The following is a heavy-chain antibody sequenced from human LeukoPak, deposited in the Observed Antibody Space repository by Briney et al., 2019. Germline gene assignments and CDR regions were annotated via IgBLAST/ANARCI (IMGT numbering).Heavy chain of an antibody. CDR3: ARIYYYYCYLDV. CDR1: GGSISSGDYY. V-gene: IGHV4-61*02. J-gene: IGHJ6*03. CDR2: IYTSGTS. Sequence: SETLSLTCVVSGGSISSGDYYWNWIRQPAGKGLQWIGRIYTSGTSNYNPSLKSRVTISVDTSKNQFSLNLSSVTAADTAAYYCARIYYYYCYLDVWGKGTTVTVSS.